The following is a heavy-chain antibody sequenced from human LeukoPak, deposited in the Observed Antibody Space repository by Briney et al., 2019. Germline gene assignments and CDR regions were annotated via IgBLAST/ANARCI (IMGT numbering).Heavy chain of an antibody. CDR3: ARDSSSWYYYDSSGYDAFDI. D-gene: IGHD3-22*01. CDR1: GFTFSSYA. V-gene: IGHV3-7*01. J-gene: IGHJ3*02. Sequence: PGGSLRLSCAASGFTFSSYAMSWVRQAPGKGLEWVANIKQDGSEKYYVDSVKGRFTISRDNAKNSLYLQMNSLRAEDTAVYYCARDSSSWYYYDSSGYDAFDIWGQGTMVTVSS. CDR2: IKQDGSEK.